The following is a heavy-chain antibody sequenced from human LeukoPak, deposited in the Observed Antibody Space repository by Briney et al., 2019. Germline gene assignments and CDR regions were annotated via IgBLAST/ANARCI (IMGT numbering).Heavy chain of an antibody. CDR3: ASEPYSSSGGNWFDP. J-gene: IGHJ5*02. Sequence: SETLSLTCTVSGGSISSYYWGWIRQPPGKGLEWIGSIYYSGSTYYNPSLKSRVTISVDTSKNQFSLKLSSVTAADTAVYYCASEPYSSSGGNWFDPWGQGTLVTVSS. CDR1: GGSISSYY. V-gene: IGHV4-39*01. CDR2: IYYSGST. D-gene: IGHD6-13*01.